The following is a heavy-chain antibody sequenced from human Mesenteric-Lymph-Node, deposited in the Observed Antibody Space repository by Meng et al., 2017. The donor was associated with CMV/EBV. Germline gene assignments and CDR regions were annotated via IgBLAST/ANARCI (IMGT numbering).Heavy chain of an antibody. V-gene: IGHV3-23*01. J-gene: IGHJ6*02. CDR3: ARDPGVRGVIRDGMDV. CDR1: GFTFRSYA. Sequence: GESLKISCAASGFTFRSYAMNWVRQAPGKGLEWVSTISSSGGSTYYADSVKGRFTISRDNSKNTLYLQMNSLRAEDTAVYYCARDPGVRGVIRDGMDVWGQGTTVTVSS. CDR2: ISSSGGST. D-gene: IGHD3-10*01.